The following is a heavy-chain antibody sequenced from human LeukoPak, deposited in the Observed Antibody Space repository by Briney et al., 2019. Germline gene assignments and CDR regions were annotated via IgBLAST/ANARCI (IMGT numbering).Heavy chain of an antibody. J-gene: IGHJ4*02. Sequence: SETLSLTCAVYGGSFSGYYWSWIRQPPGKGLEWIREINHSGSTNYNPSLKSRVTISVDTSKNQFSLKLSSVTAADTAVYYCARGGQWLVFFDYWGQGTLVTVSS. V-gene: IGHV4-34*01. CDR1: GGSFSGYY. CDR3: ARGGQWLVFFDY. CDR2: INHSGST. D-gene: IGHD6-19*01.